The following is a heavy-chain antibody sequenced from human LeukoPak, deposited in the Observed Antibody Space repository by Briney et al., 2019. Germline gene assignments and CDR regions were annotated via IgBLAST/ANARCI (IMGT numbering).Heavy chain of an antibody. Sequence: GGSLRLSCAASGFTFSSYAMSWVRQAPGRGLEWVSAISGSGGSTYYADSVKGRFTISRDNSKNTLYLQMNSLRAEDTAVYYCAKGGGPAVPLYYFDYWGQGTLVTVSS. CDR3: AKGGGPAVPLYYFDY. J-gene: IGHJ4*02. D-gene: IGHD2-15*01. CDR2: ISGSGGST. CDR1: GFTFSSYA. V-gene: IGHV3-23*01.